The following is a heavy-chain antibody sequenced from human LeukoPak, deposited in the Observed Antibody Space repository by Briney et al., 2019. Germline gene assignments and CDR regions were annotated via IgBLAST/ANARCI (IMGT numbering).Heavy chain of an antibody. Sequence: ASVKVSCKASGYTFTGYYMHWVRQAPGQGLEWMGGIIPIFGTANYAQKFQGRVTITADKSTSTAYMELSSLRSEDTAVYYCARARGYSYGYDYYYYMDVWGKGTTVTVSS. CDR1: GYTFTGYY. CDR3: ARARGYSYGYDYYYYMDV. D-gene: IGHD5-18*01. V-gene: IGHV1-69*06. CDR2: IIPIFGTA. J-gene: IGHJ6*03.